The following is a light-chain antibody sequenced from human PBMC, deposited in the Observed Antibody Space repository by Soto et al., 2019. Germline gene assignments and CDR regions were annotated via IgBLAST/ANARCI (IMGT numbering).Light chain of an antibody. Sequence: VLTQSLDTLSLSPGESATLSGRASQSVSSNYLAWYQQKLGQAPRLLIYDASRRATGIPDRFSGSGSGTDFTLTISRLEPEDFVVYYCQQYGRSPTFGQGTKVDIK. J-gene: IGKJ1*01. V-gene: IGKV3-20*01. CDR2: DAS. CDR1: QSVSSNY. CDR3: QQYGRSPT.